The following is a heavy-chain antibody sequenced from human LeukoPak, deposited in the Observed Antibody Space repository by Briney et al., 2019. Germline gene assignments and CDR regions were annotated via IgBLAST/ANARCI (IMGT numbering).Heavy chain of an antibody. V-gene: IGHV3-21*01. Sequence: GGSLRLSCAASGITFSSYSMNWVRQAPGKGLEWVSSISSSGNNIYYADSVKGRFTISRDNAKNSLSLQMNSLRVEDTAVYYCARDGVRGFTATTPFDYWGPGSLVTVSS. CDR2: ISSSGNNI. CDR1: GITFSSYS. CDR3: ARDGVRGFTATTPFDY. J-gene: IGHJ4*02. D-gene: IGHD4-17*01.